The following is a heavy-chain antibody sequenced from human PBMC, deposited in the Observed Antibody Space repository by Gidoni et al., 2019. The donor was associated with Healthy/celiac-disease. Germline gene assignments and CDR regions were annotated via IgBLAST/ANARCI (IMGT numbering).Heavy chain of an antibody. CDR2: IYPGDSDT. CDR3: ARQITIFGVAETFDY. Sequence: EVQLVQSGAAVKKPGESLKISCKGSGYSFTSYWIGWVRQMPGKGLEWMGIIYPGDSDTRYSPSFQGQVTISADKSISTAYLQWSSLKASDTAMYYCARQITIFGVAETFDYWGQGTLVTVSS. J-gene: IGHJ4*02. D-gene: IGHD3-3*01. CDR1: GYSFTSYW. V-gene: IGHV5-51*01.